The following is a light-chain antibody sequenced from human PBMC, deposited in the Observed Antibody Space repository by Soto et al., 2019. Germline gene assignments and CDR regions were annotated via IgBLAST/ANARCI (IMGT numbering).Light chain of an antibody. CDR2: AAS. J-gene: IGKJ4*01. V-gene: IGKV1-9*01. CDR1: QGISXY. CDR3: QQLNSYPLT. Sequence: DIQLTQSPSFXXASVGDRVTXXXXASQGISXYLAWYQQKPGKAPKLLIYAASTLQSGVPSRFSGSGSGTEFTLTISSLQPEDFATYYCQQLNSYPLTFGGGTKVEIK.